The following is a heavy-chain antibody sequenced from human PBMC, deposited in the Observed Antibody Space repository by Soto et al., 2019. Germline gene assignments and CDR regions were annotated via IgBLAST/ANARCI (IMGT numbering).Heavy chain of an antibody. J-gene: IGHJ5*02. Sequence: QVQLVQSGAEVKKPGASVKVSCKGSGYTFTRYHINWVRQATGQGLEWMGCMNPNSGNTGYAQTLHGRVTMTWDTSISTAYMELSSLRFEDTAMYYCARGHISSTKNWLEPWGQGTLVTVSS. CDR3: ARGHISSTKNWLEP. CDR1: GYTFTRYH. CDR2: MNPNSGNT. V-gene: IGHV1-8*01. D-gene: IGHD6-6*01.